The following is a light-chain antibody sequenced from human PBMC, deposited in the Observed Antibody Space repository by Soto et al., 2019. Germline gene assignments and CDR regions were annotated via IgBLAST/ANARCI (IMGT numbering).Light chain of an antibody. CDR2: SNT. CDR3: AAWDDSLNGVV. Sequence: QSVLTQPPSASGTPGQTSALSCSGGSSNIGSHTVNWYQQLPGTAPRLLIYSNTQRPSGVPDRFSGSKSGTSASLAISGLQSEYEGDYYCAAWDDSLNGVVFGGGTKVTVL. CDR1: SSNIGSHT. J-gene: IGLJ2*01. V-gene: IGLV1-44*01.